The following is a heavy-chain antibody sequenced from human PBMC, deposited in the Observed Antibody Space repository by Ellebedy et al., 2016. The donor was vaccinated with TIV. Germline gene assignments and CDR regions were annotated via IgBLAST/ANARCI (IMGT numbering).Heavy chain of an antibody. J-gene: IGHJ6*02. D-gene: IGHD3-10*01. V-gene: IGHV3-30-3*01. Sequence: GESLKISXAASGFTFSSYAMHWVRQAPGKGLEWVAVISYDGSNKYYADSVKGRFTISRDNSKNTLYLQMNSLRAEDTAVYYCASTGTVRVRGVINYGMDVWGQGTTVTVSS. CDR1: GFTFSSYA. CDR3: ASTGTVRVRGVINYGMDV. CDR2: ISYDGSNK.